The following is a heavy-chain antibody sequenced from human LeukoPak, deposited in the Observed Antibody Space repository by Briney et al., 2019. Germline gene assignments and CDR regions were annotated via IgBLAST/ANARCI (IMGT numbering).Heavy chain of an antibody. J-gene: IGHJ3*02. CDR1: GYTFTGYY. Sequence: ASVKVSCKASGYTFTGYYMHWVRQAPGQGLEWMGWINPNSGGTNYAQKFQGRVTMTRDTSISTAYMELSRLRSDDTAVYYCARAPKHIVVVTAILGAFDIWGQGTMVTVSS. D-gene: IGHD2-21*02. CDR3: ARAPKHIVVVTAILGAFDI. V-gene: IGHV1-2*02. CDR2: INPNSGGT.